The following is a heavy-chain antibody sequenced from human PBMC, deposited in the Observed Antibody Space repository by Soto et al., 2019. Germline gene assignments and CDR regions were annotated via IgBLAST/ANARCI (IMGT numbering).Heavy chain of an antibody. Sequence: LRLSGAGSVFTFSSNAMSWVRQAPGKGLEWVSSVSGDGYASDYADSVKGRFTVSRHNSKNTLYLQMNSLRAEDTAVYYCAKRHYYGSGSFALATWGQGTLVTVSS. CDR3: AKRHYYGSGSFALAT. CDR1: VFTFSSNA. J-gene: IGHJ4*03. CDR2: VSGDGYAS. V-gene: IGHV3-23*01. D-gene: IGHD3-10*01.